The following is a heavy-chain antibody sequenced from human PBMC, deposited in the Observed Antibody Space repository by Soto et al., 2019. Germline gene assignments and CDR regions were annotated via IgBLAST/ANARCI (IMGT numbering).Heavy chain of an antibody. J-gene: IGHJ4*02. V-gene: IGHV4-39*07. CDR2: IYYSGNT. CDR1: GGSSSSSYY. D-gene: IGHD2-8*02. CDR3: ARDKITGLFDY. Sequence: SETLSLTCSVSGGSSSSSYYWGWIRQPPEKGLEWIGSIYYSGNTNYSPSLKSRVTISLDTSKNQFSLKLTSVTAADTAVYYCARDKITGLFDYWGQGTLVTVSS.